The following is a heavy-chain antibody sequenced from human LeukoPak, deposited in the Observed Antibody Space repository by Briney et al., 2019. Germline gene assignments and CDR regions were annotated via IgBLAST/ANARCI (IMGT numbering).Heavy chain of an antibody. Sequence: PGGSLRLSCAASGFTLSSYAVSWGRQAPGKGLEWVSGMSGSGGNTYYADSVKGRFTISRDISKNTLYLQMNSLRAEDTALYYCAKDSLPSYGGYFDYWGQGTLVTVSS. CDR1: GFTLSSYA. CDR3: AKDSLPSYGGYFDY. V-gene: IGHV3-23*01. D-gene: IGHD3-16*01. J-gene: IGHJ4*02. CDR2: MSGSGGNT.